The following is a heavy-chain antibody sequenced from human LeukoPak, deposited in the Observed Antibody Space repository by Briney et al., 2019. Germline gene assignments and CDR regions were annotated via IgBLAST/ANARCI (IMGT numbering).Heavy chain of an antibody. CDR1: GYSFTGYF. CDR3: ARAYYDFWCGYYIGMWHNWFDP. D-gene: IGHD3-3*01. V-gene: IGHV1-2*02. CDR2: INANSGDT. Sequence: GASVKVSCKASGYSFTGYFIHWVRQAPGQGLEWMGWINANSGDTNYAQKFQGRITMTRDTSISTAYMELSRLRSDDTAVYYCARAYYDFWCGYYIGMWHNWFDPWGQGTLVTVSS. J-gene: IGHJ5*02.